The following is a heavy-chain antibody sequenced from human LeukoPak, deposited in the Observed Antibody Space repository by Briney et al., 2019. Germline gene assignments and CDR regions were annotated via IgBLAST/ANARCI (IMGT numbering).Heavy chain of an antibody. Sequence: SQTLSLTCAISGDSVSSNSAAWNWIRLSPSRGLEWLGRTYYRSKWYNDYAVSVKSRITTNPDTSKNQFSLQLNSATPEDTAVYYCARDLGDYGGNSRPDYYYGMDVWGQGTTVTVSS. CDR1: GDSVSSNSAA. D-gene: IGHD4-23*01. CDR3: ARDLGDYGGNSRPDYYYGMDV. CDR2: TYYRSKWYN. J-gene: IGHJ6*02. V-gene: IGHV6-1*01.